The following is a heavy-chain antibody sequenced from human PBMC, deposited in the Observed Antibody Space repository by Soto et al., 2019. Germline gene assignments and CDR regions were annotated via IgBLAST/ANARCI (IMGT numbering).Heavy chain of an antibody. CDR1: GFTFSSYS. Sequence: EVQLVESGGGLVKPGGSLRLSCAASGFTFSSYSMNWVRQAPGKGLEWVSSISSSSSYIYYADSVKGRFTISRDNAKNSLYLQMNSLSAEDTAVYYCARGGGSGWSIDYWGQGTLVTVSS. J-gene: IGHJ4*02. CDR3: ARGGGSGWSIDY. D-gene: IGHD6-19*01. CDR2: ISSSSSYI. V-gene: IGHV3-21*01.